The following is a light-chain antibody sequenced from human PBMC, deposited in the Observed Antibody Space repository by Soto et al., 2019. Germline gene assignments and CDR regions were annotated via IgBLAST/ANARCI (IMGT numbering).Light chain of an antibody. V-gene: IGKV3-20*01. CDR3: QQYGSSPLT. Sequence: EIVLTQSPGTLSLSTGARATLSYRASPSVRSNYLAWYQQKPGQAPKVLIYRASIRATGIPDSFTGSGSGTDFTLTISRLEPEDFAVYYCQQYGSSPLTVGGGTKVDIK. CDR2: RAS. CDR1: PSVRSNY. J-gene: IGKJ4*01.